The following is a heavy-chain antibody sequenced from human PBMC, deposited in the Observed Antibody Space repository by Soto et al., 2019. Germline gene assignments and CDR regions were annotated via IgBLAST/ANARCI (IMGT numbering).Heavy chain of an antibody. CDR1: GYTFTGYY. J-gene: IGHJ5*02. CDR3: AREEIAAAGTLTPNWFDP. V-gene: IGHV1-2*04. D-gene: IGHD6-13*01. Sequence: ASVKVSCKASGYTFTGYYMHWVRQAPGQGLEWMGWINPNSGGTNYAQKFQGWVTMTRDTSISTAYMELSRLRSDDTAVYYCAREEIAAAGTLTPNWFDPWGQGTLVTVSS. CDR2: INPNSGGT.